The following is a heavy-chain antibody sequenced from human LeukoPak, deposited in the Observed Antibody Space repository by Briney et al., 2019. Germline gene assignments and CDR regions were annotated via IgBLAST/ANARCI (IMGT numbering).Heavy chain of an antibody. CDR3: ARGPEAAAPNYYYMDV. V-gene: IGHV1-69*08. CDR2: IIPILGTA. J-gene: IGHJ6*03. Sequence: SVKVSCKASGGNFSSYPISWVRQAPGQGLEWMGRIIPILGTANYAQKFQGRVTITADKSTSTAYMELSSLRSEDTAVFYCARGPEAAAPNYYYMDVWGKGTTVTVSS. D-gene: IGHD2-2*01. CDR1: GGNFSSYP.